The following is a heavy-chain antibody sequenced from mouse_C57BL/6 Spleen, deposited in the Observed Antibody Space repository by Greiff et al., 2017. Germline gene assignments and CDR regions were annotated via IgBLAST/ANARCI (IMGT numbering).Heavy chain of an antibody. D-gene: IGHD2-4*01. J-gene: IGHJ4*01. CDR2: ISSGGDYI. Sequence: EVKLVESGEGLVKPGGSLTLSCAASGFTFSSYAMSWVRQTPEKRLEWVAYISSGGDYIYYADTVKGRFTISRDNGRHTLYLQMSSLKSEDTAMYYCTRVYDYDGGYAMDYWGQGTSVTVSS. CDR1: GFTFSSYA. V-gene: IGHV5-9-1*02. CDR3: TRVYDYDGGYAMDY.